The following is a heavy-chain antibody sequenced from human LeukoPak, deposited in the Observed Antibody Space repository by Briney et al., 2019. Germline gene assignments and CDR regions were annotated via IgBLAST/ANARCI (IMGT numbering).Heavy chain of an antibody. CDR1: GFTFSSYA. CDR3: ARDWTIVVVPAAWGYYYGMDV. J-gene: IGHJ6*04. Sequence: GGSLRLSCAASGFTFSSYAMSWVRQAPGKGLEWVSAISGSGGSTYYADSVKGRFTISRDNSKNTLYLQMNSLRAEDTAVYYCARDWTIVVVPAAWGYYYGMDVWGKGTTVTVSS. V-gene: IGHV3-23*01. D-gene: IGHD2-2*01. CDR2: ISGSGGST.